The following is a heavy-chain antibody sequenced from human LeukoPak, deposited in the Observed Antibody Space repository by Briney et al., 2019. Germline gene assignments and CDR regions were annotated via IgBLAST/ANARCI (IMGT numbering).Heavy chain of an antibody. V-gene: IGHV4-4*07. CDR2: IYTSGST. Sequence: PSETLSLTCTGSGGSISSYYWSWIRQPAGKGLEWIGRIYTSGSTNYNPSLKSRVTMSVDTSRNQFSLKLSSVTAADTAVYYCARVCKRYYDFWSGYYGFDYWGQGTLVTVSS. CDR3: ARVCKRYYDFWSGYYGFDY. CDR1: GGSISSYY. J-gene: IGHJ4*02. D-gene: IGHD3-3*01.